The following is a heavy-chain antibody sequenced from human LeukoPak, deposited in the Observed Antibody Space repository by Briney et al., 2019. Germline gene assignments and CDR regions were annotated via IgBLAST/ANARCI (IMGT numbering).Heavy chain of an antibody. J-gene: IGHJ4*02. CDR3: ARESGSGWYEYYSDY. CDR1: GGTFSSYA. CDR2: IIPIFGTA. D-gene: IGHD6-19*01. Sequence: SVKVSCKASGGTFSSYAISWVRQAPGQGLEWMGGIIPIFGTANYAQKFQGRVTITADESTSTAYMELSSLRSEDTAVYYCARESGSGWYEYYSDYWGQGTLVTVSS. V-gene: IGHV1-69*01.